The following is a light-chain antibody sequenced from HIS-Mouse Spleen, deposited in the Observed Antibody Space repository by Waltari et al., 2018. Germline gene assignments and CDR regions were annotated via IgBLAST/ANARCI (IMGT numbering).Light chain of an antibody. CDR1: SSDVGSYNL. Sequence: QSALTQPASVSGSTGPSIHISCTGTSSDVGSYNLVSRYQQHPGQAPNPLIYEGSKRPSEVSNRFSGSKSGNTASLTISGLQAEDEAAYYCCSYAGSSTWVFGGGTKLTVL. V-gene: IGLV2-23*01. CDR2: EGS. J-gene: IGLJ3*02. CDR3: CSYAGSSTWV.